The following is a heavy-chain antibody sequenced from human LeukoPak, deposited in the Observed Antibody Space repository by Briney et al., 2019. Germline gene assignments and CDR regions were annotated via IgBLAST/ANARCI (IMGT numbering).Heavy chain of an antibody. Sequence: GGSLRLSCAASGFTFSSYAMSWVRQAPGKGLEWVSAISGSGGSTYYADSVKGWFTISRDNSKNTLYLQMNSLRAEDTAVYYCAKVGGIFDYYMDVWGKGTTVTVSS. J-gene: IGHJ6*03. V-gene: IGHV3-23*01. CDR1: GFTFSSYA. CDR3: AKVGGIFDYYMDV. CDR2: ISGSGGST. D-gene: IGHD3-3*01.